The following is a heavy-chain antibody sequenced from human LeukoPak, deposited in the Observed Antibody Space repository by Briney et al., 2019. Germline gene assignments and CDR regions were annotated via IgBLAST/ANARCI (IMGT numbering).Heavy chain of an antibody. J-gene: IGHJ4*02. CDR1: GGSFSGYY. Sequence: SETLSLTCTVSGGSFSGYYWSWIRQPPGKGLEWIGEINHSGSTNYNPSLKSRVTISVDTSKNQFSLKLSSVTAADTAVYYCARGLGSRFYYDSSGYYQYWGQGTLVTVSS. V-gene: IGHV4-34*01. CDR3: ARGLGSRFYYDSSGYYQY. D-gene: IGHD3-22*01. CDR2: INHSGST.